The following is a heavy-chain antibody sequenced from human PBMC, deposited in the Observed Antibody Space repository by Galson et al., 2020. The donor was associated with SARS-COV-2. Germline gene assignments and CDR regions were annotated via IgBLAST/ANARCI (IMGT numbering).Heavy chain of an antibody. D-gene: IGHD2-8*01. J-gene: IGHJ4*02. V-gene: IGHV4-34*01. CDR3: ARLRNYCINGVCRPTSYCDY. CDR1: GGSFSGYY. CDR2: INHSGST. Sequence: QWYAEMETSETLSLTCAVYGGSFSGYYWSWIRQPPGKGLEWIGEINHSGSTNYNPSLKSRVTISVDTSKNQFSLKLSSVTAADTAVYYCARLRNYCINGVCRPTSYCDYCVQRTLVTVSS.